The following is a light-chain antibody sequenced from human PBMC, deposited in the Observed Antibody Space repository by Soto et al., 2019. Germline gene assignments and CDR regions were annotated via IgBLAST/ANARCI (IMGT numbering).Light chain of an antibody. CDR2: GVS. V-gene: IGKV3-20*01. Sequence: EIVLSRSPGTLSLSPGERATLSCRTSQSSNSLAWYQHKPGQAPRLLIYGVSSRPTDIPDRFSGSGSGTDFTLTISRLEPEDFAVYYCQQYGPLRAFTVGPGTKVDIK. CDR1: QSSNS. CDR3: QQYGPLRAFT. J-gene: IGKJ3*01.